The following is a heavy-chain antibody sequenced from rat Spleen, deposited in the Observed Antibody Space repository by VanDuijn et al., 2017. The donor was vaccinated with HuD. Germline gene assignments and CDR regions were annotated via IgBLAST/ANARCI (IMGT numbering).Heavy chain of an antibody. CDR3: ARPHNYRYIMDA. D-gene: IGHD1-10*01. V-gene: IGHV5-7*01. Sequence: EVQLVESGGGLVQPGRSLKLSCAASGFTFSDYNMAWVRQAPKKGLEWVATIIYDGTRTFYRDSVKGRFTISRDNAKSMLYLQMNSLRSEDTATYYCARPHNYRYIMDAWGQGVSVTVSS. CDR2: IIYDGTRT. CDR1: GFTFSDYN. J-gene: IGHJ4*01.